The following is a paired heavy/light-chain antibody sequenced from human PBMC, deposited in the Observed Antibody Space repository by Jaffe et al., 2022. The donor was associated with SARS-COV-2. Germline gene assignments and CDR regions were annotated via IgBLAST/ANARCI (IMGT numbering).Light chain of an antibody. CDR3: AAWDDSLNGYV. CDR1: SSNIGSNT. J-gene: IGLJ1*01. V-gene: IGLV1-44*01. Sequence: QSVLTQPPSASGTPGQRVTMSCSGSSSNIGSNTVNWYQQLPGTAPKLLIYSNNQRPSGVPDRFSGSKSGTSASLAISGLQSEDEADYYCAAWDDSLNGYVFGTGTKVTVL. CDR2: SNN.
Heavy chain of an antibody. V-gene: IGHV3-53*01. CDR1: GFTVSSNY. CDR2: IYSGGST. CDR3: ARDPRDCGGDCYGDAFDI. Sequence: EVHLVESGGGLIQPGGSLRLSCAASGFTVSSNYMSWVRQAPGKGLEWVSVIYSGGSTKYADSVKGRFTISRDNSKNTLYLQMKSLRAEDTAVYYCARDPRDCGGDCYGDAFDIWGQGTMVTVSS. D-gene: IGHD2-21*02. J-gene: IGHJ3*02.